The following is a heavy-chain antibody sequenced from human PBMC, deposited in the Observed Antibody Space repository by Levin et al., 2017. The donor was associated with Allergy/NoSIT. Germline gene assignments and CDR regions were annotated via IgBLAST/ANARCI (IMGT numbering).Heavy chain of an antibody. Sequence: NPSETLSLTCAVYGGSFSGYYWSWIRQPPGKGLEWIGEINHSGSTNYNPSLKSRVTISVDTSKNQFSLKLSSVTAADTAVYYCARVSDYGDYLWGQGTLVTVSS. J-gene: IGHJ4*02. CDR2: INHSGST. V-gene: IGHV4-34*01. CDR1: GGSFSGYY. D-gene: IGHD4-17*01. CDR3: ARVSDYGDYL.